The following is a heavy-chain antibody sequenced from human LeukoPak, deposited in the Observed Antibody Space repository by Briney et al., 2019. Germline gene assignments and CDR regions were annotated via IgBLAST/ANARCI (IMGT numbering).Heavy chain of an antibody. J-gene: IGHJ3*02. CDR3: ARGPTEGDAFDI. Sequence: ASVKVSCKASGYTFTSYDINWVRQATGQGLEWMGWMNPNSGNTGYAQKFQGRVTITRNTSISTAYMELSSLRSEDTAVCYCARGPTEGDAFDIWGQGTMVTVSS. V-gene: IGHV1-8*03. CDR2: MNPNSGNT. CDR1: GYTFTSYD.